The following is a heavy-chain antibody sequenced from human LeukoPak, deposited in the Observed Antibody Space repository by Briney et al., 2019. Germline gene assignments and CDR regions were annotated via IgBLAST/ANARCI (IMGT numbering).Heavy chain of an antibody. CDR3: ARGERHFKLFRSGRSYYYMDV. D-gene: IGHD6-19*01. CDR1: GGSISSYY. V-gene: IGHV4-59*01. CDR2: IYYSGST. J-gene: IGHJ6*03. Sequence: PSETLSLTCTVSGGSISSYYWSWIRQPPGKGLEWIGYIYYSGSTNYNPSLKSRVTISVDTSKNQFSLKLSSVTAADTAVYYCARGERHFKLFRSGRSYYYMDVWGKGTTVTVSS.